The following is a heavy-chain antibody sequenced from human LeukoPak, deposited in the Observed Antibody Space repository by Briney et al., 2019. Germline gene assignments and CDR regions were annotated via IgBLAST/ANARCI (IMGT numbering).Heavy chain of an antibody. V-gene: IGHV4-39*07. D-gene: IGHD4-17*01. J-gene: IGHJ6*03. CDR3: ARPGRTTVKAGASNYYYYYYMDV. CDR2: IYYSGRT. Sequence: PSGTLSLTCTVSGGSISSSSYYWGWIRQPPGKGLEWIGSIYYSGRTYYNPSLKSRVTISVDTSKNQFSLKLSSVTAADTAVYYCARPGRTTVKAGASNYYYYYYMDVWGKGTTVTISS. CDR1: GGSISSSSYY.